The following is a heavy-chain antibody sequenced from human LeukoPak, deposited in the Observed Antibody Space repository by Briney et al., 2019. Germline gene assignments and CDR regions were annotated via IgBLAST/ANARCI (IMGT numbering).Heavy chain of an antibody. V-gene: IGHV1-8*01. CDR2: MNPNSGNT. CDR1: GYTFTSYD. J-gene: IGHJ5*02. CDR3: ARRRSSGWSKGNWFDP. Sequence: ASAKVSCKASGYTFTSYDINWVRQATGQGLEWMGWMNPNSGNTGYAQKFQGRVTMTRNTSISTAYMELSSLRSEDTAVYYCARRRSSGWSKGNWFDPWGQGTLVTVSS. D-gene: IGHD6-19*01.